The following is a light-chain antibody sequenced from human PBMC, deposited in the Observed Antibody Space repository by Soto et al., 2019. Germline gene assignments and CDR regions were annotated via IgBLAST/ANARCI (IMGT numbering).Light chain of an antibody. CDR3: SSYTTTSILLV. CDR1: SSDVGGYNY. Sequence: QSALTQPASVTGSPGQSITISCTGTSSDVGGYNYVSWYQQHPGKAPKLMIYDVSSRPSGVSNRFSGSKSGNTASLTISGLQAEDEADYYCSSYTTTSILLVFGGGTKLTVL. V-gene: IGLV2-14*01. CDR2: DVS. J-gene: IGLJ3*02.